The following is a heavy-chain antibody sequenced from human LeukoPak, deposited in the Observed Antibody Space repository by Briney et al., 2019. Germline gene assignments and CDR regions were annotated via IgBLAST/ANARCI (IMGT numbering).Heavy chain of an antibody. D-gene: IGHD6-13*01. CDR1: GFTVSSNY. Sequence: GGSLRLSCAASGFTVSSNYMTWVRQAPGKGLEWVSYISSSSSTIYYADSVKGRFTISRDNAKNSLYLQMNSLRAEDTAVYYCARGGKAAASTLSGYWGQGTLVTVSS. J-gene: IGHJ4*02. V-gene: IGHV3-48*04. CDR2: ISSSSSTI. CDR3: ARGGKAAASTLSGY.